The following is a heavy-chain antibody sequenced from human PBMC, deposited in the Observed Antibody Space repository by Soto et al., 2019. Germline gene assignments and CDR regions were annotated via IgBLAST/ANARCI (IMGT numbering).Heavy chain of an antibody. CDR2: ITINGNT. CDR3: ARHLSHLRTGWLDP. Sequence: SETLSLTCRVSGAYISDFSWSWIRQPAGKGLEWIGRITINGNTQKNPSFKSRVTMSIDNSRNTLYLQMNSLRTDDTAVYYCARHLSHLRTGWLDPWGQGTLVTVSS. CDR1: GAYISDFS. V-gene: IGHV4-4*07. J-gene: IGHJ5*02. D-gene: IGHD7-27*01.